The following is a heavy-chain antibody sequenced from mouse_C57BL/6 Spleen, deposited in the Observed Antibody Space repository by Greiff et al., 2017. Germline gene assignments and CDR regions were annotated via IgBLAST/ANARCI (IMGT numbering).Heavy chain of an antibody. CDR2: ISPGDGDT. V-gene: IGHV1-82*01. CDR1: GYAFSSSW. D-gene: IGHD2-1*01. J-gene: IGHJ1*03. CDR3: ARGGNYLGYFDV. Sequence: QVQLQQSGPELVKPGASVKISCKASGYAFSSSWMNWVKQRPGKGLEWIGRISPGDGDTNYNGKFKGKATLTADKSSSTAYMQLSSLTSEDSAVYFCARGGNYLGYFDVWGTGTTVTVSS.